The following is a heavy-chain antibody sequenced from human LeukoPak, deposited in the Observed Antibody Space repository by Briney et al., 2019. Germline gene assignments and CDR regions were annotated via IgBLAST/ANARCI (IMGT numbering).Heavy chain of an antibody. D-gene: IGHD3-22*01. Sequence: GSSVKVSCKASGGTLSSHGFNWVRQAPGQGLEWMGGIIPIFGTTNTAQKFQGRVTITADESTSTAYMELSSLRSEDTAVYYCARDLEGYDSSGYGYWGQGTLVTVSS. V-gene: IGHV1-69*01. CDR2: IIPIFGTT. CDR1: GGTLSSHG. CDR3: ARDLEGYDSSGYGY. J-gene: IGHJ4*02.